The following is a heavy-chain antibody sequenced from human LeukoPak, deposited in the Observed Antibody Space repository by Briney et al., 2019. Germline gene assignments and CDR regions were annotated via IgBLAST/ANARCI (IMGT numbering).Heavy chain of an antibody. D-gene: IGHD4-17*01. CDR3: ARDLRESGLRTGPFDY. J-gene: IGHJ4*02. CDR1: GGSISSYY. Sequence: PSETLSLTCTVSGGSISSYYWSWIRQPPGKGLEWIGYIYYSGSTNYNPSLKSRVTISVDTSKNQFSLKLSSVTAADTAVYYCARDLRESGLRTGPFDYWGQGTLVTVSS. CDR2: IYYSGST. V-gene: IGHV4-59*01.